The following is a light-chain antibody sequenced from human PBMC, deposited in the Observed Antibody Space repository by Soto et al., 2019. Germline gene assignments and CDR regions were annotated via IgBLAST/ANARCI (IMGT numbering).Light chain of an antibody. CDR2: GNS. V-gene: IGLV1-40*01. Sequence: QLVLTQPPSVSGAPGQRVTISCTGSSSNIGAGYDVHWYQQLPGTAPKLLISGNSNRPSGVPDRFSGSKSGTSASLAITGLQAEDEADYYCQSYDSSLSGWVFGGGTKLTAL. J-gene: IGLJ3*02. CDR1: SSNIGAGYD. CDR3: QSYDSSLSGWV.